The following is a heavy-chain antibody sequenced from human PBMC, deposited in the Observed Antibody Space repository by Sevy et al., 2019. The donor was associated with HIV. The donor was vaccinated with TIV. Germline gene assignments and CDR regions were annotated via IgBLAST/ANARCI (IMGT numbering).Heavy chain of an antibody. J-gene: IGHJ4*02. CDR1: GFTFSDYA. D-gene: IGHD6-13*01. V-gene: IGHV3-23*01. CDR2: LFGGGHGA. Sequence: GESLKISCVASGFTFSDYAMSWVRQAPGKGLEWVSSLFGGGHGANYADSVKGRFFISRDNSRNTLSLQLNSLRAEDAAVYYCAKMEGQLVSEYYFDYWGQGILVTVSS. CDR3: AKMEGQLVSEYYFDY.